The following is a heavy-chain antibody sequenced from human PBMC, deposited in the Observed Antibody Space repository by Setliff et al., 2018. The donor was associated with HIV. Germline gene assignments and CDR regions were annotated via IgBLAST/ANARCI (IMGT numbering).Heavy chain of an antibody. V-gene: IGHV4-4*02. CDR3: AREWRGRYYYYMDV. Sequence: SETLSLTCAVSGASISTSNWWSWVRLPPGEGLEWIGLIYYNGNTNYSPSLKSRVTISVDSSKNQFSLKLTSMTAADTAVYYCAREWRGRYYYYMDVWGKGTTVTVSS. CDR1: GASISTSNW. D-gene: IGHD3-10*01. CDR2: IYYNGNT. J-gene: IGHJ6*03.